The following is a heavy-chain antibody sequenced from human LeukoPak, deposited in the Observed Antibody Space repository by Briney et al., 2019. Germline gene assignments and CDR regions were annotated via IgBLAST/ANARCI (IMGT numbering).Heavy chain of an antibody. D-gene: IGHD3-3*01. Sequence: GGSLRLSCAASGFTFSSYAMSWVRQAPGKGLEGVSAISGSGGSTYYADSVKGRFTISRDNSKNTLYLQMNSLRAEDTAVYYCAKDQNFWSGYSPYDAFDIWGQGTMVTVSS. V-gene: IGHV3-23*01. CDR1: GFTFSSYA. CDR3: AKDQNFWSGYSPYDAFDI. CDR2: ISGSGGST. J-gene: IGHJ3*02.